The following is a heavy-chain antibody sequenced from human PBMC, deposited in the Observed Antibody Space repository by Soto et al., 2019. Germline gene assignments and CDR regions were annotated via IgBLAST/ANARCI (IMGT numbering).Heavy chain of an antibody. V-gene: IGHV3-48*01. CDR1: GCTFISYS. J-gene: IGHJ6*02. Sequence: PGGSLRLSCAASGCTFISYSMNWVRQAPGKGLEWVSYISSSSSTIYYADSVKGRFTISRDNAKNSLYLQMNSLRAEDTAVYYCARDPAYQPQYAMDVWGRGTTVTV. CDR2: ISSSSSTI. CDR3: ARDPAYQPQYAMDV. D-gene: IGHD2-2*01.